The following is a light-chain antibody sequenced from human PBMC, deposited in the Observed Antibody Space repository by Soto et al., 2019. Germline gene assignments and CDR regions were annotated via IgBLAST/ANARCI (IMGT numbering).Light chain of an antibody. CDR1: SSDVGAYDY. CDR3: SSYTSSSTRV. CDR2: EVS. J-gene: IGLJ1*01. Sequence: QSALTQPASVSGSPGQSITISCTGTSSDVGAYDYVPWYQQHPDKAPKLTIYEVSNRPSGVSNRFSGSKSVNTATLTISGLQTEDEADYYCSSYTSSSTRVFGTGTKVTGL. V-gene: IGLV2-14*03.